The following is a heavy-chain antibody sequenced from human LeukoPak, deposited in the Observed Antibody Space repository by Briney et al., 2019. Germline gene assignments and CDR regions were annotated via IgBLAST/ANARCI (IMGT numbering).Heavy chain of an antibody. V-gene: IGHV3-30*04. J-gene: IGHJ1*01. CDR3: ARGSDFWSGYSEYFQH. D-gene: IGHD3-3*01. CDR2: ISYDGSNK. CDR1: GFTFSSYA. Sequence: PGGSLRLSCAASGFTFSSYAMHWVRQAPGKGLEWVAVISYDGSNKYYADSVKGRFTISRDNSKNTLYLQMNSLRAEDTAVYYCARGSDFWSGYSEYFQHWGQGTLVAVSS.